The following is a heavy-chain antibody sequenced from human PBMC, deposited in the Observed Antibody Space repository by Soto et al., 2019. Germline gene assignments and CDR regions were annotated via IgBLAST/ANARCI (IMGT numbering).Heavy chain of an antibody. CDR3: ARSRCGRDGHINWSGR. J-gene: IGHJ5*02. V-gene: IGHV4-59*01. D-gene: IGHD2-21*01. CDR1: GGSISSYY. Sequence: SETLSLTCTVSGGSISSYYWSWIRQPPGKGLEWIGYIYYSATTNYNPSLKSRVTISVDTSKNQFSLKLTSVTAADTAVYYCARSRCGRDGHINWSGRSGQGT. CDR2: IYYSATT.